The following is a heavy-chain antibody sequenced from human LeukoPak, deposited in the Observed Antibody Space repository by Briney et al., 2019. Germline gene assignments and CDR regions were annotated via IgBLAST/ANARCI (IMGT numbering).Heavy chain of an antibody. CDR3: ARDRGPPEF. Sequence: GGSLRLSCAASGFTFSSYGMHWVRQAPGKGLEWVAFIRYDESNQYYADSVKGRFTISRDNSKNSLYLQMNSLRAEDTAVYYCARDRGPPEFWGKGTTVTVSS. CDR2: IRYDESNQ. V-gene: IGHV3-30*02. J-gene: IGHJ6*04. CDR1: GFTFSSYG. D-gene: IGHD3-10*01.